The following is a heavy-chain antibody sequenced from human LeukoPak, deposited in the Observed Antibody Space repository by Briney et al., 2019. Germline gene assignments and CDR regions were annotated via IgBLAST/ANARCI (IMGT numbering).Heavy chain of an antibody. J-gene: IGHJ4*02. D-gene: IGHD3-22*01. V-gene: IGHV4-39*07. Sequence: SETLSLTCTVSGVSISSSNSYWGWIRQPPGKGLEWIGSIYYTGNTYYNASLKSRVTISIDPSKNQISLKLSSVTAADTAVYYCARDRYYYDSSGSHFDYWGQGTLVTVSS. CDR2: IYYTGNT. CDR3: ARDRYYYDSSGSHFDY. CDR1: GVSISSSNSY.